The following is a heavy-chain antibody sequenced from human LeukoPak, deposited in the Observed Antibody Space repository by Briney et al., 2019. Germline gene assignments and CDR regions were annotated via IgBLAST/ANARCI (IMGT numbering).Heavy chain of an antibody. D-gene: IGHD3-9*01. Sequence: SETLSLTCTVSGGSISSNGYYWAWFRQPPGKGLEWIGSIYYSGSTYYNPSLKSRVTISVDTSKNQFSLKLSSVTAADTAVYYCARTGGLRYFDWFQMGWFDPWGQGTLVTVSS. CDR2: IYYSGST. V-gene: IGHV4-39*07. CDR3: ARTGGLRYFDWFQMGWFDP. J-gene: IGHJ5*02. CDR1: GGSISSNGYY.